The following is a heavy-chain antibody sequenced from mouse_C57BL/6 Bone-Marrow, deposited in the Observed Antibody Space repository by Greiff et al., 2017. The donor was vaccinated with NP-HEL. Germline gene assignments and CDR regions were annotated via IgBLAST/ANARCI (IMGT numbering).Heavy chain of an antibody. J-gene: IGHJ4*01. CDR2: IYPRSGNT. Sequence: QVQLKQSGAELARPGASVKLSCKASGYTFTSYGISWVKQRTGQGLEWIGEIYPRSGNTYYNEKFKGKATLTADKSSSTAYMELRSLTSEDSAVYFCARSGYGYDGGYYYAMDYWGQGTSVTVSS. CDR1: GYTFTSYG. D-gene: IGHD2-2*01. V-gene: IGHV1-81*01. CDR3: ARSGYGYDGGYYYAMDY.